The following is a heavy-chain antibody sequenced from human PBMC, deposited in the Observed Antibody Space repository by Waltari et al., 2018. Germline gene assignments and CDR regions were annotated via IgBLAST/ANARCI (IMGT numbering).Heavy chain of an antibody. CDR2: SRDGCVYT. V-gene: IGHV3-23*04. J-gene: IGHJ4*02. CDR1: GFTSFNYF. CDR3: AKGFEDLLPFDH. Sequence: EVQLVESGGGLVQPGGSLRLSCAASGFTSFNYFISWVRQAPGKELDWISASRDGCVYTYYADSVERRFTISRYSSKNTIYLQMNSLRVVDTALYYCAKGFEDLLPFDHWGQGPQVTVSS. D-gene: IGHD2-21*01.